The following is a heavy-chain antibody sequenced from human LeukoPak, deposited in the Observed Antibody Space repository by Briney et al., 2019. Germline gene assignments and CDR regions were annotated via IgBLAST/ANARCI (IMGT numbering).Heavy chain of an antibody. Sequence: SGPTLVNPTQTLTLTCTFSGFSLSTSGMCVSWIRQPPGKALEWLARIDWDDDKYYSTSLKTRLTISKDTPKSQVVLTMTNMDPVDTATYYCARSFLVAGGGAFDIWGQGTMVTVSS. CDR3: ARSFLVAGGGAFDI. CDR2: IDWDDDK. D-gene: IGHD6-19*01. J-gene: IGHJ3*02. V-gene: IGHV2-70*11. CDR1: GFSLSTSGMC.